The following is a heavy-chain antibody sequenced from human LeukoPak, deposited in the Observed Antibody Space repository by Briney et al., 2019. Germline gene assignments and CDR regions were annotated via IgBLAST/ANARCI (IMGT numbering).Heavy chain of an antibody. CDR3: ARHGAARYRSNWFDP. CDR2: IYYSGST. Sequence: SETLSLTCTVAGGSISSYYWSWIRQPPGKGLEWIGYIYYSGSTNYNPSLKSRVTISVDTSKNQFSLKLSSVIAADTAVYYCARHGAARYRSNWFDPWGQGTLVTVSS. J-gene: IGHJ5*02. CDR1: GGSISSYY. D-gene: IGHD4/OR15-4a*01. V-gene: IGHV4-59*01.